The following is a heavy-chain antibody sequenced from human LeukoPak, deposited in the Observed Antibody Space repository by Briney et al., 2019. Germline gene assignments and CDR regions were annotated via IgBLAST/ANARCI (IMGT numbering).Heavy chain of an antibody. D-gene: IGHD6-13*01. CDR2: IYYRGCT. CDR3: ASGHSSSSNWFDP. J-gene: IGHJ5*02. CDR1: GGAISTYY. V-gene: IGHV4-59*01. Sequence: SETLSLTCTVSGGAISTYYWSWIRQPPGKGLEWIGYIYYRGCTNYNPSLEGRVTISVDTSNNQFSLKLISVTAADTAVYYCASGHSSSSNWFDPWGQGTLVTVSS.